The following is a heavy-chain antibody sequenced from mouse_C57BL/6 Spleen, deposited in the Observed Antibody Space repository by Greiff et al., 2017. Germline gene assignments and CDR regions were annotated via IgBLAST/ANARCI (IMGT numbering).Heavy chain of an antibody. CDR1: GYSITSGYY. J-gene: IGHJ3*01. CDR2: ISYDGSN. V-gene: IGHV3-6*01. CDR3: ARGLTTEGAY. D-gene: IGHD1-1*01. Sequence: ESGPGLVKPSQSLSLTCSVTGYSITSGYYWNWIRQFPGNKLEWMGYISYDGSNNYNPSLKNRISITRDTSKNQFFLKLNSVTTEDTATYYCARGLTTEGAYWGQGTLVTVS.